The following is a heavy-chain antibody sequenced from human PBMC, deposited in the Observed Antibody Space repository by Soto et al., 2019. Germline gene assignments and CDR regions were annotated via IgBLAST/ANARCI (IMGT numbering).Heavy chain of an antibody. D-gene: IGHD5-12*01. J-gene: IGHJ4*02. CDR1: GYTFTSYG. Sequence: GASVKVSCKASGYTFTSYGIGWGRQAPGQGPEYMGWITVYNGNANYGQKFQDRVTMTIDTSTTTAYMELRNLIPADTAVYYCARWLQLRPLDYWGQGTLVTVSS. CDR3: ARWLQLRPLDY. V-gene: IGHV1-18*01. CDR2: ITVYNGNA.